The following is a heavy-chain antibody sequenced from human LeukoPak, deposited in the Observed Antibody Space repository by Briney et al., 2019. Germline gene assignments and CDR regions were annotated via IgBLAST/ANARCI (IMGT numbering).Heavy chain of an antibody. CDR1: GFTFSSYG. CDR2: IWYDGSNK. CDR3: AREKSGYDPDFDY. V-gene: IGHV3-33*01. J-gene: IGHJ4*02. D-gene: IGHD5-12*01. Sequence: GGSLRLSCAASGFTFSSYGMHWVRQAPGKGLEWVAVIWYDGSNKYYADSVKGRFTISRDNSKNTLYLQMNSLRAEDTAVYYCAREKSGYDPDFDYWGQGTLVTVSS.